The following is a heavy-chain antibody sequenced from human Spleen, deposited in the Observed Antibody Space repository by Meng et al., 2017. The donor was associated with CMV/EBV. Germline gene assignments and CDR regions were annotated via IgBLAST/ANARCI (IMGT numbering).Heavy chain of an antibody. CDR1: GNTFTDYH. J-gene: IGHJ4*02. Sequence: QVQLVQSGAEGKKPGASVKVSCKASGNTFTDYHMHWVRQAPGQGPEWMGRINPNSGVTNYAQHFQGRVTMTRDTYISTAYMELTRLRSDDTAMYYCAREGDFTGPSGYWGQGTLVTVSS. CDR3: AREGDFTGPSGY. V-gene: IGHV1-2*06. D-gene: IGHD2-21*01. CDR2: INPNSGVT.